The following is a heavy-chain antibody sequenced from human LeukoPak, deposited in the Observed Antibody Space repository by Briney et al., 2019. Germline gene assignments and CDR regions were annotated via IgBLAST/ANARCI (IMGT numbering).Heavy chain of an antibody. V-gene: IGHV3-9*01. CDR2: ISWNSGNV. CDR1: GFTFKNYA. D-gene: IGHD6-6*01. J-gene: IGHJ5*02. Sequence: GGSLRLSCAASGFTFKNYAMHWVRQAPGKGLEWVSSISWNSGNVDYSDSVKGRFTLSRDNAKNSLFLQMNSLRDEDTAFYYCAKSGKYSSSAGLICPRGHGTPVTVSS. CDR3: AKSGKYSSSAGLICP.